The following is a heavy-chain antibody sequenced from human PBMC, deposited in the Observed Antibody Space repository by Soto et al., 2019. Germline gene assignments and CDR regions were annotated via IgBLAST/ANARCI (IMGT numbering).Heavy chain of an antibody. CDR3: AREDSYGWSGESLAV. CDR2: LDQSGGT. CDR1: GDSLRGQS. Sequence: QVQLQQWGAGLLKASETLSLTCAVVGDSLRGQSWNWIRQSPGKGLEWIGELDQSGGTNYNPSLKSRAIISDDTSKTQFSLTLTSVTAADTAVYSCAREDSYGWSGESLAVWGQGTTVTVSS. D-gene: IGHD6-19*01. V-gene: IGHV4-34*01. J-gene: IGHJ6*02.